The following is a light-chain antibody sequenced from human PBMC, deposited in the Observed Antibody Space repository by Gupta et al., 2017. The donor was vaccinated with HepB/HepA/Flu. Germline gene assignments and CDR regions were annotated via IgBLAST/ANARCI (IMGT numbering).Light chain of an antibody. CDR2: GAS. Sequence: DIVMTQSPATLSVPPGERATLSCRASQSVSSNLAWYQQKAGQAPRLLIYGASTRATGIPGRFSGSGSGIEFTLTISSRQSEDFAVYYCQHENKWPYTFGQGTKMDIK. V-gene: IGKV3-15*01. CDR3: QHENKWPYT. CDR1: QSVSSN. J-gene: IGKJ2*01.